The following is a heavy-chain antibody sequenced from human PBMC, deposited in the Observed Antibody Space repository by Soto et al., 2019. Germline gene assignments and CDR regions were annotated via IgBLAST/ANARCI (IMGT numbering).Heavy chain of an antibody. D-gene: IGHD2-2*01. J-gene: IGHJ3*02. CDR3: AKDLRYCSSTSCLPDAFDI. V-gene: IGHV3-23*01. CDR1: GFTFSSYA. Sequence: GGSLRLSCAASGFTFSSYAMSWVRQAPGKGLEWVSAISGSGGSTYYADSVKGRFTISRDNSKNTLYLQMNSLRAEDTAVYYCAKDLRYCSSTSCLPDAFDIWGQGTMVTVSS. CDR2: ISGSGGST.